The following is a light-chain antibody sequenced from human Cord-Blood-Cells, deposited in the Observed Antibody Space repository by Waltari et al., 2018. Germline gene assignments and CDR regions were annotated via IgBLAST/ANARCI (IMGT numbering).Light chain of an antibody. Sequence: RVTISCTGSSSNIGAGYDVHWYQQLPGTAPKLLIYGNSNRPSGVPDRFSGSKSGTSASLAITGLQAEDEADYYCQSYDSSHNYVFGTGAKVTVL. CDR1: SSNIGAGYD. V-gene: IGLV1-40*01. J-gene: IGLJ1*01. CDR3: QSYDSSHNYV. CDR2: GNS.